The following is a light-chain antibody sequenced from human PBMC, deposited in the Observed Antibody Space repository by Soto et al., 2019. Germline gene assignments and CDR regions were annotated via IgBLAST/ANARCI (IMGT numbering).Light chain of an antibody. Sequence: EIVLTQSPGTLSLSPGERATLSCRARQSVSSSYLAWYQQKPCQAPRLLIYGASSRATGIPDRFSGSGSGTDFTITISRLEPEDFAVYYCQQYGSSLYTFGQGTKLEIK. CDR2: GAS. CDR3: QQYGSSLYT. V-gene: IGKV3-20*01. J-gene: IGKJ2*01. CDR1: QSVSSSY.